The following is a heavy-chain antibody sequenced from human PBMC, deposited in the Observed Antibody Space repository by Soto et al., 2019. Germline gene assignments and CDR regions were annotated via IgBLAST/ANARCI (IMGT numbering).Heavy chain of an antibody. D-gene: IGHD3-22*01. V-gene: IGHV3-23*01. CDR1: GFTFSSYA. Sequence: GGSLRLSCAASGFTFSSYAMSWVRQAPGKGLEWVSAISGSGGSTYYADSVKGRFTISRDNSKNTLYLQMNSLRAEDTAVYYCAKTGCTYYYDSSGYYDTLCYWGQGTLVTVSS. CDR2: ISGSGGST. CDR3: AKTGCTYYYDSSGYYDTLCY. J-gene: IGHJ4*02.